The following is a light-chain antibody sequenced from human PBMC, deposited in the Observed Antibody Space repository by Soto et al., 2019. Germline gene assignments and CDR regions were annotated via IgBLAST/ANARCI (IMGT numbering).Light chain of an antibody. CDR3: CSYAGSPTFVI. CDR1: SSDVGSYNL. Sequence: SALTQPASVSGSPGQSITIPCTGASSDVGSYNLVSWYQQHPGKAPKLMIYEVSRRPSGISNRFSGSKSGNTASLTISGLHAEDEADYYCCSYAGSPTFVIFGGGTKLTVL. V-gene: IGLV2-23*02. CDR2: EVS. J-gene: IGLJ2*01.